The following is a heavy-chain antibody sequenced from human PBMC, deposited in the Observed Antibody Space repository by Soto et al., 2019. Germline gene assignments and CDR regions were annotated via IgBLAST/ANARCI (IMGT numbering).Heavy chain of an antibody. Sequence: GGSLRLSCAASGFTFSRYSMNWVRQAPGKGLEWVSYISSSSSTIYYADSVKGRFTISRDNAKKSLYLQMNSLRDEDTAVYYCARGSYDYVWGSHNWFDPWGQGTLVTVSS. J-gene: IGHJ5*02. D-gene: IGHD3-16*01. CDR2: ISSSSSTI. CDR3: ARGSYDYVWGSHNWFDP. V-gene: IGHV3-48*02. CDR1: GFTFSRYS.